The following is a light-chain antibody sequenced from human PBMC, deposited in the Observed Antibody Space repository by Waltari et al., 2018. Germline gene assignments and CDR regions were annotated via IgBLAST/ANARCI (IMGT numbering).Light chain of an antibody. CDR1: TRDVGRYNY. Sequence: QSALTQPASVSGSPGQSITIPCTGTTRDVGRYNYVSWYQCHPGKAPELIIYEVTNRPPGVSDRFSGSKSGNTASLSISGLQPEDEADYYCSSYTSIKTPYVVFGGGTKVTVL. CDR3: SSYTSIKTPYVV. CDR2: EVT. J-gene: IGLJ2*01. V-gene: IGLV2-14*01.